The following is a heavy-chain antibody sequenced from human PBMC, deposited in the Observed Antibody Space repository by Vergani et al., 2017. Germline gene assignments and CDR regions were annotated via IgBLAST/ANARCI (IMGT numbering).Heavy chain of an antibody. CDR2: IYYSGST. J-gene: IGHJ5*02. D-gene: IGHD3-3*01. CDR1: GGSISSGGYY. Sequence: QVQLQQWGAGLVKPSQTLSLTCTVSGGSISSGGYYWSWIRQHPGKGLEWIGYIYYSGSTYYNPSLKSRVTISVDTSKNQFSLKLSSVTAADTAVYYCARERGITIFGVENWFDPWGQGTLVTVSS. CDR3: ARERGITIFGVENWFDP. V-gene: IGHV4-31*03.